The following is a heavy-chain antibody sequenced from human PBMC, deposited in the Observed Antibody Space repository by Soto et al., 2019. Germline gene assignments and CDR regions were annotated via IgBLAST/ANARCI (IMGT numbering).Heavy chain of an antibody. Sequence: QVQLVESGGGVVQPGRSLRLSCAASGFTFSSYAMHWVRQAPGKGLEWVAVISYDGSNKYYADSVKGRFTISRDNSKNTLYLQMNSLRAEDTAVYYCARAGGRPSRAVAGTGGWFDPWGQGTLVTVSS. D-gene: IGHD6-19*01. CDR1: GFTFSSYA. V-gene: IGHV3-30-3*01. CDR3: ARAGGRPSRAVAGTGGWFDP. CDR2: ISYDGSNK. J-gene: IGHJ5*02.